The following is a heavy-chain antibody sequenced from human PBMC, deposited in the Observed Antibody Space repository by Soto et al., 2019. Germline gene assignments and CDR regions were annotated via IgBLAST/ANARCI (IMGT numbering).Heavy chain of an antibody. CDR3: ARDNGLNSGYDWGPYYYYGMYV. D-gene: IGHD5-12*01. CDR2: IIPIFGTA. CDR1: GGTFSSYA. Sequence: ASVKVSCKASGGTFSSYAISWVRQAPGQGLEWMGGIIPIFGTANYAQKFQGRVTITADESTSTAYMELSSLRSEGTAVYYCARDNGLNSGYDWGPYYYYGMYVWGQGTTVTVSS. V-gene: IGHV1-69*13. J-gene: IGHJ6*02.